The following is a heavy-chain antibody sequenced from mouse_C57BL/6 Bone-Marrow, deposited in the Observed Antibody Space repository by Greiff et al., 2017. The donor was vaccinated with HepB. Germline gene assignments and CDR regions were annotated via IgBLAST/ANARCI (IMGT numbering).Heavy chain of an antibody. CDR2: ISYDGSN. Sequence: EVQLQESGPGLVKPSQSLSLTCSVTGYSITSGYYWNWIRQFPGNNLEWMGYISYDGSNNYNPSLKNRISITRDTSKNQFFLKLNSVTTEDTATYYCARGGSYHTWFAYWGQGTLVTVSA. J-gene: IGHJ3*01. V-gene: IGHV3-6*01. D-gene: IGHD2-12*01. CDR3: ARGGSYHTWFAY. CDR1: GYSITSGYY.